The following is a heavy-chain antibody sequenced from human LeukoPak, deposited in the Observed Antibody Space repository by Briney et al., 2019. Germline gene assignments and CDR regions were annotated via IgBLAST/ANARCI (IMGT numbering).Heavy chain of an antibody. CDR1: GFTLSSYA. J-gene: IGHJ4*02. V-gene: IGHV3-23*01. CDR3: APYCSGGSWYGVDY. D-gene: IGHD2-15*01. CDR2: ISGSSSST. Sequence: PGESLRLSCAAPGFTLSSYAMSRVRQAPAKGLELVSAISGSSSSTYYADCVKGRFSISTDNSKNTLYLQMNSLRAEDTAVYYCAPYCSGGSWYGVDYWGQGSLVTVSS.